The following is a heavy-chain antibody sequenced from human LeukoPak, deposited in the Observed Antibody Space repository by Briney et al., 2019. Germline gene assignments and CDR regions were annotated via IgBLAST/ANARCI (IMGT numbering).Heavy chain of an antibody. J-gene: IGHJ4*02. CDR3: ARGIWPYFDWSQRSYYFDR. Sequence: PGGSLRLSCAASGFTFSSYAMSWVRQAPGKGLEWVSAISGSGGSTYYAESVKGRFTISRDNAKNSLFLQMNSLRAEDTAVYYCARGIWPYFDWSQRSYYFDRWGQGTLVTVSS. CDR2: ISGSGGST. CDR1: GFTFSSYA. V-gene: IGHV3-23*01. D-gene: IGHD3-9*01.